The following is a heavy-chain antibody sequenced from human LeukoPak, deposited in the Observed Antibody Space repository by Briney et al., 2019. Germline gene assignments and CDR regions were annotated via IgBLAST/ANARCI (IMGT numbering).Heavy chain of an antibody. CDR2: ISYDGSNK. D-gene: IGHD6-13*01. V-gene: IGHV3-30-3*01. Sequence: GGSLRLSCAASGFTFSSYAMHWVRQAPGKGLEWVAVISYDGSNKYYADSVKGRFTISRDNSKNTLYLQMNSLRAEDTAVYYCARDGRQLVSMGVSYYYYGMDVWGQGTTVTVSS. CDR1: GFTFSSYA. CDR3: ARDGRQLVSMGVSYYYYGMDV. J-gene: IGHJ6*02.